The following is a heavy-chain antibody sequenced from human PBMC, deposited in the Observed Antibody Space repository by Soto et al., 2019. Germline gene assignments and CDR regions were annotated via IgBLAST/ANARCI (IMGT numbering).Heavy chain of an antibody. J-gene: IGHJ4*02. CDR3: ARESDYYGSGSYFSY. CDR2: IWYDGSNK. D-gene: IGHD3-10*01. CDR1: GFTFSSYC. V-gene: IGHV3-33*01. Sequence: QVQLVESGGGVVQPGRSLRLSCAASGFTFSSYCMHWVRQSPGKGLEWVAVIWYDGSNKYYADSVKGRFTISRDNSKNTLYLQMNSLRAEDTAVYYCARESDYYGSGSYFSYWGQGTLVTVSS.